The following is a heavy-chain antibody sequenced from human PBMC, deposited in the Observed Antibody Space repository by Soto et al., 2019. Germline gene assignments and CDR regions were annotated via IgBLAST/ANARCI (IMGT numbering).Heavy chain of an antibody. CDR3: AKDQDEWELTYYFDY. CDR2: ISGSGGST. CDR1: GLTFSSYA. J-gene: IGHJ4*02. D-gene: IGHD1-26*01. Sequence: GGSLRLSCAASGLTFSSYAMSWVRKAPGKGLEWVSAISGSGGSTYYADSVKGRFTISRDNSKNTLYLQMNSLRAEDTAVYYCAKDQDEWELTYYFDYWGQGTLVTVSS. V-gene: IGHV3-23*01.